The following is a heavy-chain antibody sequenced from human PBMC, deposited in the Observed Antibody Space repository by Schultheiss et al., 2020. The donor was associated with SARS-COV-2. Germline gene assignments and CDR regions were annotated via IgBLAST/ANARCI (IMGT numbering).Heavy chain of an antibody. CDR1: GFTFSSYS. Sequence: GGSLRLSCAASGFTFSSYSMNWVRQAPGKGLEWVSYISSSSSTIYYADSVKGRFTISRDNSKNTLYLQMNSLRAEDTAVYYCARVGTIPSDYWGQGTLVTVSS. CDR3: ARVGTIPSDY. CDR2: ISSSSSTI. D-gene: IGHD3-3*01. J-gene: IGHJ4*02. V-gene: IGHV3-48*01.